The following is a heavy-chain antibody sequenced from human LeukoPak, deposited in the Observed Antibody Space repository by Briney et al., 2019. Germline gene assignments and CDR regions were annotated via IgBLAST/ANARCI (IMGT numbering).Heavy chain of an antibody. V-gene: IGHV3-23*01. J-gene: IGHJ1*01. D-gene: IGHD3-10*01. CDR1: GFTFNSYA. CDR3: AKYFASGSYYKLPH. Sequence: GGSLRISCAASGFTFNSYAMSWVRQAQGKGLEWVSTISGSGAYTYYADSVKGRFTISRDNSKNTLYLQMNSLRAEDTAVYYCAKYFASGSYYKLPHWGQGTLVTVSS. CDR2: ISGSGAYT.